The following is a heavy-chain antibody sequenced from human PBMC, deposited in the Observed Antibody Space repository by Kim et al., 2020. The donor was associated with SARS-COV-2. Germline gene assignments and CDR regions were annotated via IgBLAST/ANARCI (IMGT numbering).Heavy chain of an antibody. CDR1: GGTFSSYA. V-gene: IGHV1-69*13. CDR2: IIPIFGTA. Sequence: ASVKVSCKASGGTFSSYAISWVRQAPGQGLEWMGGIIPIFGTANYAQKFQGRVTITADESTSTAYMELSSLRSEDTAVYYCARDQRIYYYYGMDVWGQGTTVTVSS. D-gene: IGHD2-15*01. J-gene: IGHJ6*02. CDR3: ARDQRIYYYYGMDV.